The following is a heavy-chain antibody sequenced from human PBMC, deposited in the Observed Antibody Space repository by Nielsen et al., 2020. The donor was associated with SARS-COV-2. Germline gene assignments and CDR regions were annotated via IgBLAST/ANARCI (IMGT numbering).Heavy chain of an antibody. CDR2: IKPDGSER. Sequence: GESLKISCAASGFSFSDSWMSWVRQAPGKGLEWVANIKPDGSERYYVGSVRGRFTISRDNSKNTLYLQMNSLRAEDTAVYYCAKAFRSSDWVRAATDFWGQGTLVTVSS. CDR3: AKAFRSSDWVRAATDF. CDR1: GFSFSDSW. D-gene: IGHD6-25*01. J-gene: IGHJ4*02. V-gene: IGHV3-7*03.